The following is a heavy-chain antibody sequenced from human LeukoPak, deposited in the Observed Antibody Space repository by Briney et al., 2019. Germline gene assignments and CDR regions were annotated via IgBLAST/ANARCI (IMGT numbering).Heavy chain of an antibody. V-gene: IGHV1-69*13. J-gene: IGHJ5*02. CDR1: GGTFSSYA. CDR3: ARIEYQLLSPFDP. Sequence: SVKVSCKASGGTFSSYAISWVRQAPGQGLEWMGGIIPIFGTANYAQKFQGRVTITADESTSTAYMELSSLRSEDTAVYYCARIEYQLLSPFDPWGQGTLVTVSS. CDR2: IIPIFGTA. D-gene: IGHD2-2*01.